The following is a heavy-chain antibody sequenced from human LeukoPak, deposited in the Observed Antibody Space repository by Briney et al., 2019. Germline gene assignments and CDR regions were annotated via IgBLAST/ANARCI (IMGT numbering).Heavy chain of an antibody. CDR2: ISSSGSTI. Sequence: GGSLRLSCAASGFTFSSYEMNWVRQAPGKGLEWVSYISSSGSTIYYADSVKGRFTISRDNAKSSLYLQMNTLRAEDTAVYYCARDIGCSGGSCYGYNDAFDIWGQGTMVTVSS. CDR3: ARDIGCSGGSCYGYNDAFDI. D-gene: IGHD2-15*01. V-gene: IGHV3-48*03. J-gene: IGHJ3*02. CDR1: GFTFSSYE.